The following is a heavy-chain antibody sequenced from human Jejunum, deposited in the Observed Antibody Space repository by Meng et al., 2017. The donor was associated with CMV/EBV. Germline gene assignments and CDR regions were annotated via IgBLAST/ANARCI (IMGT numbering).Heavy chain of an antibody. D-gene: IGHD5-12*01. CDR2: LSGYNCNT. J-gene: IGHJ4*02. CDR1: GDKFRSYG. V-gene: IGHV1-18*03. Sequence: KVSGDKFRSYGINWVRQAPGQGLEWMGWLSGYNCNTNYAQRLQGRVTMTQDTSTNTAYMELTSLRSDDMAVYYCARSGINDYGFFDYWGQGSLVTVSS. CDR3: ARSGINDYGFFDY.